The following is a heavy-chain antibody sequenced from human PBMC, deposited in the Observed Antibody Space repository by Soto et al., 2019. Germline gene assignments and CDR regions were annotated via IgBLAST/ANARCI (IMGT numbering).Heavy chain of an antibody. CDR3: ARGRGSSWADY. CDR1: GFTFSSYG. CDR2: IWYDGSNK. D-gene: IGHD6-13*01. J-gene: IGHJ4*02. V-gene: IGHV3-33*01. Sequence: QVQLVESGGGVVQPGRSLRLSCAASGFTFSSYGMHWVRQAPGKGLEWVAVIWYDGSNKYYADSVKGRFTISRDNSKNTLYLQMNSLRAEDTAVYYCARGRGSSWADYWGQGTLVTVSS.